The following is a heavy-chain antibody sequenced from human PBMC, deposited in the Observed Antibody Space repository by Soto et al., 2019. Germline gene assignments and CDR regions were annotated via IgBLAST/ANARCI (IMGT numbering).Heavy chain of an antibody. Sequence: EVQLLESGGGLVQPGGTLRLSCAASGFTFSSNAMSWVRQAPGKGLEWVSAISGSGHSTYYADSVKGRFTISRDNGKNTLHLQMTSLTAEDTAVYYCGKLSGEAVADNWFEPWGQGTPVTGSS. J-gene: IGHJ5*02. CDR3: GKLSGEAVADNWFEP. CDR2: ISGSGHST. D-gene: IGHD6-19*01. V-gene: IGHV3-23*01. CDR1: GFTFSSNA.